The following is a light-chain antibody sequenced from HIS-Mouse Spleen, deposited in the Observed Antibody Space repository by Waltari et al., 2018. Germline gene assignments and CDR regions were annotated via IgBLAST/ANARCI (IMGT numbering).Light chain of an antibody. CDR3: SSYTSSSFNVV. Sequence: QSALTQPASVSGSPGQSITISCTGTSSDVGGYHYVAWYQQHPGKAPKLMIYDVSNRPSGVSNRFSGSKSGNTASLTISGLQAEDGADYYCSSYTSSSFNVVFGGGTKLTVL. CDR2: DVS. J-gene: IGLJ2*01. CDR1: SSDVGGYHY. V-gene: IGLV2-14*03.